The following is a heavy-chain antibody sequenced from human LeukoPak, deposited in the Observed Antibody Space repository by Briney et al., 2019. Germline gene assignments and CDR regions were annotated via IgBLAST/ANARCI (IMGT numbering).Heavy chain of an antibody. CDR3: TRELVSSGTGDFDL. Sequence: GGSLRLSCEASGFTFGTFGMAWVRQSPGKGLQWVSGITGSSTWTYYAASVKGRFTVSRDNSQNTLHLQMNSLRADDTAVYYCTRELVSSGTGDFDLWGRGPLVTVS. CDR1: GFTFGTFG. D-gene: IGHD3-10*01. CDR2: ITGSSTWT. J-gene: IGHJ2*01. V-gene: IGHV3-23*01.